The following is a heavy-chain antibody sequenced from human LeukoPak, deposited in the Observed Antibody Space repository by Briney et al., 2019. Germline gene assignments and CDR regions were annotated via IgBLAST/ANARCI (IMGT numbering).Heavy chain of an antibody. J-gene: IGHJ6*03. CDR1: GYTFTGYY. Sequence: ASVKVSCKASGYTFTGYYMHWVRQAPGQGLEWMGWINPNSGGTNYAQEFQGRVTMTRDTSISTAYMELSRLRSDDTAVYYCARDRGRFGELTVGYMDVWGKGTTVTVSS. CDR2: INPNSGGT. CDR3: ARDRGRFGELTVGYMDV. V-gene: IGHV1-2*02. D-gene: IGHD3-10*01.